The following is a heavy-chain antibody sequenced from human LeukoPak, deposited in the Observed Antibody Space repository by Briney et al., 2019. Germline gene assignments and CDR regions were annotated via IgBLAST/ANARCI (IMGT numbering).Heavy chain of an antibody. CDR2: VYYSGST. CDR1: GGSIISSSYY. J-gene: IGHJ3*02. D-gene: IGHD3-22*01. V-gene: IGHV4-39*07. CDR3: ARVSRDSSGFDAFDI. Sequence: SETLSLTCTVSGGSIISSSYYWDWIRQPPGKGLEWIGSVYYSGSTYYNPSLKSRVTISVDTSKNQFSLKLSSVTAADTAVYYCARVSRDSSGFDAFDIWGQGTMVTVSS.